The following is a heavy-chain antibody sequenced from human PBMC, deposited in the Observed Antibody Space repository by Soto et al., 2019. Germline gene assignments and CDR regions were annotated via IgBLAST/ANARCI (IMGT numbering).Heavy chain of an antibody. Sequence: QVQLVQSGAEVKKPGASVKVSCKASGYTFTSYGISWVRQAPRQGLEWMGWISAYNGNTNYAQKLQGRVTMTTDTSTSTAYMELRSLRSDDTAVYYCASFSIAATDPYGMDVWGQGTTVTVSS. CDR1: GYTFTSYG. V-gene: IGHV1-18*01. D-gene: IGHD6-13*01. CDR3: ASFSIAATDPYGMDV. CDR2: ISAYNGNT. J-gene: IGHJ6*02.